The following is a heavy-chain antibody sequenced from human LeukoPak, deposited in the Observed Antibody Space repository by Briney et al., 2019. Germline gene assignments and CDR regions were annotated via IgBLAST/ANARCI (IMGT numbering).Heavy chain of an antibody. J-gene: IGHJ6*03. V-gene: IGHV3-23*01. Sequence: HPGGSLRLSCAASGFTFSSYAMSWVRQAPGKGLEWVSAISGSGGSTYYADSVKGRFTISRDNSKNTLYLQMNSLRAEDTAVYFCAKGSKAVLFTRDHYMDVWGKGTTVTISS. CDR2: ISGSGGST. CDR1: GFTFSSYA. CDR3: AKGSKAVLFTRDHYMDV. D-gene: IGHD6-19*01.